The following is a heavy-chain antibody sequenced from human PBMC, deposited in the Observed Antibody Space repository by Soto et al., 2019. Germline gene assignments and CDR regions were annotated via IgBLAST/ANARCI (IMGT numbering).Heavy chain of an antibody. CDR2: ISSSSSTI. V-gene: IGHV3-48*01. CDR1: GFTFSSYS. D-gene: IGHD1-20*01. J-gene: IGHJ3*02. CDR3: ARGRDNWNDQRDAFDI. Sequence: GGSLRLSCAASGFTFSSYSMNWVRQAPGKGLEWVSYISSSSSTIYYADSVKGRFTISRDNAKNSLYLQMNSLRAEDTAVYYCARGRDNWNDQRDAFDIWGQGTMVTVSS.